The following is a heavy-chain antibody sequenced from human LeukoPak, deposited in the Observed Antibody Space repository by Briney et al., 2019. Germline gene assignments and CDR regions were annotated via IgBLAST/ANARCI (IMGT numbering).Heavy chain of an antibody. V-gene: IGHV3-23*01. Sequence: GGSLRLSCAASGFTFSNYAMSWVRQAAGKGLEWVSSIRGGGDTTYYADSVKGRFTISRDNSKNTLYLQMNSLRAEDTAVYYCARGRRITMIVVVIPFDYWGQGTLVTVSS. D-gene: IGHD3-22*01. CDR3: ARGRRITMIVVVIPFDY. CDR2: IRGGGDTT. J-gene: IGHJ4*02. CDR1: GFTFSNYA.